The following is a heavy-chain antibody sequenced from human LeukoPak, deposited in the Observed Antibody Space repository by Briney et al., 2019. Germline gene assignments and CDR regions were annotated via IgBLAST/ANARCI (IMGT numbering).Heavy chain of an antibody. CDR2: IHTSGGT. D-gene: IGHD6-19*01. CDR3: ARVRLGRGLDY. J-gene: IGHJ4*02. Sequence: PSETLSLTCTVSGDSISSSYWGWIRQPAGKGLEWIGRIHTSGGTYYSPSLKSRVTMSVDTSTNQFSLKLGSVTAADTAMYYCARVRLGRGLDYWGQGTLVTVSS. V-gene: IGHV4-4*07. CDR1: GDSISSSY.